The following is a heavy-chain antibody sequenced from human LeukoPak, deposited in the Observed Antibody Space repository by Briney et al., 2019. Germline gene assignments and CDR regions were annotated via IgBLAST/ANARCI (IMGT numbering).Heavy chain of an antibody. D-gene: IGHD1-26*01. CDR2: IIPIFGTA. J-gene: IGHJ4*02. CDR3: ARERSVGRLQWELLYYFDY. V-gene: IGHV1-69*13. CDR1: GGTFISYA. Sequence: ASVKVSCKASGGTFISYAISWVRQAPGQGLEWMGGIIPIFGTANYAQKFQGRVTITADESTSTAYMELSSLRSEDTAVYYCARERSVGRLQWELLYYFDYWGQGTLVTVSS.